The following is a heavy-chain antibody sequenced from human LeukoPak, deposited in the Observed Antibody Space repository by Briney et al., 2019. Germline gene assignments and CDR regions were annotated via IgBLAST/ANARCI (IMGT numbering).Heavy chain of an antibody. J-gene: IGHJ4*02. CDR3: AKEESSSWYDY. CDR1: GFTFSNYA. D-gene: IGHD6-13*01. Sequence: GGSLRLSCAASGFTFSNYAMSWVRQAPGKGLEWVSAISGSGGSAYYADSVKGRFTISRDNSKNTLYLQMNSLRAEDTALYYCAKEESSSWYDYWGQGTLVTVSS. V-gene: IGHV3-23*01. CDR2: ISGSGGSA.